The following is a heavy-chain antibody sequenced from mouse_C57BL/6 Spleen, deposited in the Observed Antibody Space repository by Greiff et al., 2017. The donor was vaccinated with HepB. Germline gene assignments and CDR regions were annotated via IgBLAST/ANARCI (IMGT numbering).Heavy chain of an antibody. Sequence: VKLMESGAELVKPGASVKISCKASGYAFSSYWMNWVKQRPGKGLEWIGQIYPGDGDTNYNGKFKGKATLTADKSSSTAYMQLSSLTSEDSAVYFCARPYDYDGMDYAMDYWGQGTSVTVSS. V-gene: IGHV1-80*01. CDR1: GYAFSSYW. CDR2: IYPGDGDT. J-gene: IGHJ4*01. D-gene: IGHD2-4*01. CDR3: ARPYDYDGMDYAMDY.